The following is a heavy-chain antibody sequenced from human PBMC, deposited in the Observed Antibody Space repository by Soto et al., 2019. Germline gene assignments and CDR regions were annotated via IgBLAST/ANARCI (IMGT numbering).Heavy chain of an antibody. J-gene: IGHJ5*02. V-gene: IGHV1-3*05. CDR3: ARAAGRSKLLPYFFAP. CDR1: GYAFTTSA. Sequence: QIHLVRSGAEERKPGASVRISCQASGYAFTTSAIHWVRQAPGQGLEWMGWITPAPGDTKYSQDVRGRVTFALDTSATTAYMDLTSLASHDTAVYFCARAAGRSKLLPYFFAPWGQGTLVTVSP. D-gene: IGHD6-13*01. CDR2: ITPAPGDT.